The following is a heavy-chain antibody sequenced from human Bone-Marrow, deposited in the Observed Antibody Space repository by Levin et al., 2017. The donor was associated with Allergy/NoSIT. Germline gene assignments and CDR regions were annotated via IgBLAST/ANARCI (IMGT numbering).Heavy chain of an antibody. D-gene: IGHD2/OR15-2a*01. V-gene: IGHV4-4*02. CDR1: GGSVSSSNW. CDR3: ATSFLDS. CDR2: IYYRGDT. J-gene: IGHJ4*02. Sequence: GSLRLSCSVSGGSVSSSNWWSWVRQSPSKGLEWIGEIYYRGDTNYNPSLKSRVSMSVDMSKNQFSLKLSSVTAADTAVYYCATSFLDSWGQGTLVAVSS.